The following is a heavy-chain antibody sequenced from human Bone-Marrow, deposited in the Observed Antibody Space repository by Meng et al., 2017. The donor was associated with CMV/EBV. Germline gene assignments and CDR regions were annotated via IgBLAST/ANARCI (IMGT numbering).Heavy chain of an antibody. CDR3: ARLSMSGMDV. V-gene: IGHV4-59*12. Sequence: SETLSLTCTVSGGSISSYYWSWIRQPPGKGLEWIGYIYYSGSTNYNPSLKSRVTISVDTSKNQFSLKLSSVTAADTAMYYCARLSMSGMDVWGQGTTVTVSS. CDR1: GGSISSYY. D-gene: IGHD2-21*01. CDR2: IYYSGST. J-gene: IGHJ6*02.